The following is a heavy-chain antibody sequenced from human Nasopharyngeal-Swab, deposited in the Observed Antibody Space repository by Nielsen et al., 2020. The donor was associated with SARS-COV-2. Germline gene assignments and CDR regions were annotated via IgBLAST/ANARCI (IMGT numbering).Heavy chain of an antibody. CDR3: ARGTTTGIDY. J-gene: IGHJ4*02. CDR1: GFSFTHNW. Sequence: GGSLRLSCQGSGFSFTHNWIAWVRQMPGKGLEWMGTIYPVGSDVTYSPSFQGQVTMSVDTPITTAYLQWSTLRASDTAMYFCARGTTTGIDYWGQGTLVTVSS. V-gene: IGHV5-51*04. CDR2: IYPVGSDV. D-gene: IGHD4-17*01.